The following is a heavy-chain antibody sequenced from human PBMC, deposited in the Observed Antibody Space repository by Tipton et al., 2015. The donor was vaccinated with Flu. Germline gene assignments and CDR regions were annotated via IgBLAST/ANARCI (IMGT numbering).Heavy chain of an antibody. Sequence: TLSLTCTVSSGSIRSTNYFCAWIRQPPGKGLEWIGHISYSGITNYNPSLTSRVTISADTSKNQFSLNLISVTTADTAVYFCARGLGSFDFWSGSDYWGQGTLVTVSS. D-gene: IGHD3-3*01. J-gene: IGHJ4*02. V-gene: IGHV4-61*05. CDR2: ISYSGIT. CDR1: SGSIRSTNYF. CDR3: ARGLGSFDFWSGSDY.